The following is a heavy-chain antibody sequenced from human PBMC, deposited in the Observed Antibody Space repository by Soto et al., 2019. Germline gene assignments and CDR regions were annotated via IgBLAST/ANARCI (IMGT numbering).Heavy chain of an antibody. CDR3: AKEPRGYSSSWYWDY. D-gene: IGHD6-13*01. Sequence: EVQLLESGGGLVQPGGSLRLSCAASGFTFSSYAMSWVRQAPGKGLEWVSAISGSGGSTYYADSVKGRFTISRDNSKHRRYLQKNSLRAEDTAVYYCAKEPRGYSSSWYWDYWGQGTLVTVSS. CDR1: GFTFSSYA. CDR2: ISGSGGST. J-gene: IGHJ4*02. V-gene: IGHV3-23*01.